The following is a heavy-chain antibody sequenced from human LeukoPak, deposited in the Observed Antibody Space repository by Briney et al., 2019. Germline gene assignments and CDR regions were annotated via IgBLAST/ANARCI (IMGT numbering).Heavy chain of an antibody. V-gene: IGHV3-74*01. CDR2: ISGDGTAR. CDR1: GFTSSSYW. CDR3: VRGRGSYGWFDP. J-gene: IGHJ5*02. Sequence: PGGSLRLSCAASGFTSSSYWMHWVRQVPGKGLVWVSRISGDGTARNCADSVKGRFTISRDDAKNTVDLQMNSLRGEDTAVYYCVRGRGSYGWFDPWGQGTLATVSS. D-gene: IGHD3-10*01.